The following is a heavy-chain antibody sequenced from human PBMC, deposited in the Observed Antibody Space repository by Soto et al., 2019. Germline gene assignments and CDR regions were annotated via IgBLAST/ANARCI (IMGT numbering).Heavy chain of an antibody. CDR2: IDPSDSYT. CDR3: ARHVADTVMVTGDGFDY. V-gene: IGHV5-10-1*01. CDR1: GYSFTRYW. J-gene: IGHJ4*02. Sequence: ESLTISCKCSGYSFTRYWISWVRQMPGKGLEWMGRIDPSDSYTNYSPSFQGHVTISADKSISTAYLQWSSLKASDTAMYYCARHVADTVMVTGDGFDYWGQGTLVTVSS. D-gene: IGHD5-18*01.